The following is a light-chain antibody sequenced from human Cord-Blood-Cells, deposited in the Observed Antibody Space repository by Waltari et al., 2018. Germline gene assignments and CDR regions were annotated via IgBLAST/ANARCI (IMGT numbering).Light chain of an antibody. Sequence: QSALTQPASVSGSPGQSIPLSCPGTSSAVGSYNLVSWYQQHPGKAPKLMIYEGSKRPSGVSNRFSGSKSGNTASLTISGLQAEDEADYYCCSYAGSSTWVFGGGTKLTVL. V-gene: IGLV2-23*01. CDR3: CSYAGSSTWV. CDR1: SSAVGSYNL. CDR2: EGS. J-gene: IGLJ3*02.